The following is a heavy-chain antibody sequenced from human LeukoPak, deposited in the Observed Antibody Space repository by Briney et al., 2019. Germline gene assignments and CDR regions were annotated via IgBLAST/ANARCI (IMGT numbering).Heavy chain of an antibody. J-gene: IGHJ6*03. CDR3: ARRRKGYCSSTSCPVAYYYYYYMDV. CDR2: INHSGST. D-gene: IGHD2-2*01. CDR1: GGSFSGYY. Sequence: PSETLSLTCAVYGGSFSGYYWSWIRQPPGKGLEWIGEINHSGSTNYNPSLKSQVTISVDTSKNQFSLKLSSVTAADTAVYYCARRRKGYCSSTSCPVAYYYYYYMDVWGKGTTVTVSS. V-gene: IGHV4-34*01.